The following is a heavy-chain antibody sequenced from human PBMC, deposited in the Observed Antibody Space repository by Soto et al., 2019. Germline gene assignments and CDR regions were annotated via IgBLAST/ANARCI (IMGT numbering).Heavy chain of an antibody. V-gene: IGHV2-5*02. D-gene: IGHD6-13*01. Sequence: SGPTRVNPTQALTLTCTFSGFSLSTSGEGVGWIRQPPGKALEWLALIYWDDDKRYSPSLKSRLTITKDTSKNQVVLTMTNMDPVDTATYYCAHKSIAAAGTLFDYWGQGTLVTVSS. J-gene: IGHJ4*02. CDR1: GFSLSTSGEG. CDR3: AHKSIAAAGTLFDY. CDR2: IYWDDDK.